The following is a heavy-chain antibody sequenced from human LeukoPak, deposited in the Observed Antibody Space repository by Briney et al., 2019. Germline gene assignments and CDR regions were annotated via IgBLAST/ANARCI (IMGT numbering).Heavy chain of an antibody. CDR1: GGSISSYY. J-gene: IGHJ6*02. Sequence: SETLSLTCTVSGGSISSYYWSWIRQPPGKGLEWIGYIYYSGSTNYNPSLKSRVTISVDTSKNQFSLKLSSVTAADTAIYYCARDHTETSSLNFRNYYYYGMDIWGQGTTVIVSS. CDR3: ARDHTETSSLNFRNYYYYGMDI. CDR2: IYYSGST. D-gene: IGHD4-4*01. V-gene: IGHV4-59*12.